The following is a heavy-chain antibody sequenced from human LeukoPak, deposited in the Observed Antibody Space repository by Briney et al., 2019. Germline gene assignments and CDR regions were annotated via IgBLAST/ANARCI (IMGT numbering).Heavy chain of an antibody. V-gene: IGHV3-66*01. CDR3: ARNLYYYDSSGYYYY. Sequence: SGGSLRLSCAASGFTVSSNYMSWVRQAPGKGLEWDSAIYTGGSTYYAGSVKGRFTISRDNSKNTLYLQMNSLRAEDTAVYYCARNLYYYDSSGYYYYWGQGTLVTVSS. J-gene: IGHJ4*02. CDR1: GFTVSSNY. D-gene: IGHD3-22*01. CDR2: IYTGGST.